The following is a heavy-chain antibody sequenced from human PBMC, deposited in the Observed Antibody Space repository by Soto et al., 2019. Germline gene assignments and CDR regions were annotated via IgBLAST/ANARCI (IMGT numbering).Heavy chain of an antibody. V-gene: IGHV1-18*04. CDR1: GYTFTSYG. CDR3: ARDLFPGGDYGMDV. J-gene: IGHJ6*02. Sequence: GASVKVSGKASGYTFTSYGISWVRQAPGQGLEWMGWISAYNGNTNYAQKLQGRVTMTTDTSTSTAYMELRSLRSDDTAVYYCARDLFPGGDYGMDVWGQGTTVTVSS. D-gene: IGHD3-10*01. CDR2: ISAYNGNT.